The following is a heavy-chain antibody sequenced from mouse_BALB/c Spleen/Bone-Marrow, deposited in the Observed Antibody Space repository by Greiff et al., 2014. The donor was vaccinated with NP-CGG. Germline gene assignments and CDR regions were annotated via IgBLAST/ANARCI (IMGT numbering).Heavy chain of an antibody. CDR3: ARLEGNYGSTFAY. CDR2: IHPSDTET. Sequence: VQLQESGVELVRPGASVKLSCKASGYSFTSYWMNWVKQRPGHGLEWIGMIHPSDTETRLNQRFKDKATLTVDKSSSTAYMQLNSPPSEDSAVYYCARLEGNYGSTFAYWGQGTLVTVSA. CDR1: GYSFTSYW. J-gene: IGHJ3*01. D-gene: IGHD1-1*01. V-gene: IGHV1-61*01.